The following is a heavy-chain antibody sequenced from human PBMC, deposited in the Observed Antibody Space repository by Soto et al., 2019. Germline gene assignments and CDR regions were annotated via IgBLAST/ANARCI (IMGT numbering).Heavy chain of an antibody. D-gene: IGHD6-19*01. J-gene: IGHJ4*02. CDR1: GGSISSSSYY. CDR2: IYYSGST. CDR3: ARRGEAVAGPFDY. Sequence: SETLSLTCTVSGGSISSSSYYWGWIRQPPGKGLEWIGSIYYSGSTYYNPSLKSRVTISVDTSKNQFSLKLSSVTAADTAVYYCARRGEAVAGPFDYWGQGTLVTVSS. V-gene: IGHV4-39*01.